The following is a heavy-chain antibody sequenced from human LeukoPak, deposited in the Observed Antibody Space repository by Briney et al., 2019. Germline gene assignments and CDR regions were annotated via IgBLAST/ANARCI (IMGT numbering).Heavy chain of an antibody. Sequence: GGSLRLSCAASGFTFSNAWMSWVRQAPGKGLEWVGRIESKTDGGTTDYAAPVKGRFTISRDDSKNTLYLQMNSLKTEDTAVYYCTTLRGYYDSSGLPIDYWGQGTLVTVSS. J-gene: IGHJ4*02. V-gene: IGHV3-15*04. CDR2: IESKTDGGTT. D-gene: IGHD3-22*01. CDR1: GFTFSNAW. CDR3: TTLRGYYDSSGLPIDY.